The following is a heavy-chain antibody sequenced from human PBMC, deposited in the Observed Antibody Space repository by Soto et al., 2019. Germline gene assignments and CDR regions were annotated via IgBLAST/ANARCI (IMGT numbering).Heavy chain of an antibody. J-gene: IGHJ4*02. D-gene: IGHD2-2*02. CDR2: IIPIFGTA. CDR1: GGTFSSYS. CDR3: ARAGRDIVVVPAAIHFAY. Sequence: WASVKFSCKASGGTFSSYSISWVRQAPGEVLEWMGGIIPIFGTASYAQKFQGRGTITADESTSTAYMELSRLRSEDTAVYYCARAGRDIVVVPAAIHFAYWGQGTLVTVSS. V-gene: IGHV1-69*01.